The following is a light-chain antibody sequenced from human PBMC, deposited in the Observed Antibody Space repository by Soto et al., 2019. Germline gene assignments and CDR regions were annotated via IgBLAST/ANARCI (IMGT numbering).Light chain of an antibody. CDR2: EVT. CDR1: SSDVGGYNY. J-gene: IGLJ2*01. V-gene: IGLV2-14*01. Sequence: QSALTQPASVSGSPGQSITISCTGTSSDVGGYNYVSWYQQHPGEVPKLLIYEVTTRPSGVSNRFSGSKSGNTASLTISGLQAEDEADYYCSSYTSDITQVFGGGTKLTVL. CDR3: SSYTSDITQV.